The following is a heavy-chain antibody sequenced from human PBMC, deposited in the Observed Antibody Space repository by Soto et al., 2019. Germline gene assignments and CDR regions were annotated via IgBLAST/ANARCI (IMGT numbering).Heavy chain of an antibody. CDR3: AKDLNSCSSTSCYGYGPQHPDAFDI. J-gene: IGHJ3*02. CDR1: GFTFSSYA. V-gene: IGHV3-23*01. Sequence: PGGSLRLSCAASGFTFSSYAMSWVRQAPGKGLEWVSAISGSGGSTYYADSVKGRFTISRDNSKNTLYLQMNSLRAEDTAVYYCAKDLNSCSSTSCYGYGPQHPDAFDIWGQGTMVTVSS. D-gene: IGHD2-2*01. CDR2: ISGSGGST.